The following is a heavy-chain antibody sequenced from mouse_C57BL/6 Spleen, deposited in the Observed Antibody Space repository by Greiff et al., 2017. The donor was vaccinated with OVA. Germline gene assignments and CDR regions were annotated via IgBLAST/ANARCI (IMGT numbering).Heavy chain of an antibody. J-gene: IGHJ4*01. CDR2: INPSTGGT. D-gene: IGHD2-3*01. CDR1: GYSFTGYY. V-gene: IGHV1-42*01. CDR3: ARGWEAMDY. Sequence: VQLQQSGPELVKPGASVKISCKASGYSFTGYYMNWVKQSPEKSLEWIGEINPSTGGTTYNQKFKAKATLTVDKSSSTAYMQLKSLTSEDSAVYYCARGWEAMDYWGQGTSVTVSS.